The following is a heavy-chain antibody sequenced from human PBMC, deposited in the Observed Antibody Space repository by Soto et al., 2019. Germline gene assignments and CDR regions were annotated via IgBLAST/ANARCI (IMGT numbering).Heavy chain of an antibody. Sequence: SETLSLTCTVSGGSISSYYWSWIRQPPGKGLEWIGYIYYSGSTNYNPSLKSRVTISVDTSKNQFSLKLSSVTAADTAVYYCARVNYDFWSGYHYNWFDPWGQGTLVTVSS. J-gene: IGHJ5*02. CDR2: IYYSGST. V-gene: IGHV4-59*01. D-gene: IGHD3-3*01. CDR3: ARVNYDFWSGYHYNWFDP. CDR1: GGSISSYY.